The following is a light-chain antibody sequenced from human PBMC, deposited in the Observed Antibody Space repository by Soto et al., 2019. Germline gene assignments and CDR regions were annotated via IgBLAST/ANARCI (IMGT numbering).Light chain of an antibody. CDR1: QSISSF. V-gene: IGKV1-39*01. CDR3: QQSYSTPLT. J-gene: IGKJ4*01. CDR2: AAS. Sequence: DIQMTQSPSSLSASVGDRVTITCRASQSISSFLNWYQQKPGKAPKLLIYAASSLQSRVPSRFSGSGSGTDFTLTISSLQPEDFASYYCQQSYSTPLTFVGGTKVEIK.